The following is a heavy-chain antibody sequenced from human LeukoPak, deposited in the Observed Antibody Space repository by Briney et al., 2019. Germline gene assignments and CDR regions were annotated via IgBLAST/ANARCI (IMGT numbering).Heavy chain of an antibody. D-gene: IGHD3-3*01. J-gene: IGHJ3*02. Sequence: SETLSLTCTVSGGSISSYYWSWIRQPAGKGLEWIGRIYTSGSTNYNPSLKSRVTMSVDTSKNQFSQKLSSVTAADTAVYYCARVDFWSGHPQRGDAFDIWGQGTMVTVSS. CDR3: ARVDFWSGHPQRGDAFDI. CDR1: GGSISSYY. CDR2: IYTSGST. V-gene: IGHV4-4*07.